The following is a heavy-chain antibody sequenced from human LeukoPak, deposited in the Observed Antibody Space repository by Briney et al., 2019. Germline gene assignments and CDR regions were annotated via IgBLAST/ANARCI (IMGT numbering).Heavy chain of an antibody. Sequence: PGGSLRLSCAAPGFTFSSYWMSWVRQAPGKGLEWVANIKQDGSEKYYVDSVKGRFTISRDNAKNSLCLQMNSLRAEDTAVYYCARGRGYSYGYVINYYMDVWGKGTTVTVSS. CDR1: GFTFSSYW. CDR3: ARGRGYSYGYVINYYMDV. V-gene: IGHV3-7*01. J-gene: IGHJ6*03. D-gene: IGHD5-18*01. CDR2: IKQDGSEK.